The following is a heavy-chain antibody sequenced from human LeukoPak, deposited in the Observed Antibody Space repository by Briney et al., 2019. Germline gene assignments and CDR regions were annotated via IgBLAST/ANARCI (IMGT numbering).Heavy chain of an antibody. CDR3: AREGVIAAEFDY. J-gene: IGHJ4*02. Sequence: GASVKVSCKASGYTFTSYDINWVRQATGQGLEWMGWMNLNSANTGYAQKFQGRVTMTRNTSISTAYMELSRLRSDDTAVYYCAREGVIAAEFDYWGQGTLVTVSS. V-gene: IGHV1-8*01. CDR2: MNLNSANT. D-gene: IGHD6-13*01. CDR1: GYTFTSYD.